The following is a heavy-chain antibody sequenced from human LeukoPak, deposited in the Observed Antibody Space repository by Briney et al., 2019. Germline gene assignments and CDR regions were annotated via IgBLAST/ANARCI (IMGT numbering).Heavy chain of an antibody. Sequence: ASVKVSCKASGYIFSDYYIHWVRQAPGQGLEWMGKMNPSGGTTTYAQKFQGRVTVTRDTPTSTVYMEMSSLRPEDTAVYYCAREESGGLFDYWGQGTLLTVSS. J-gene: IGHJ4*02. CDR3: AREESGGLFDY. V-gene: IGHV1-46*01. CDR1: GYIFSDYY. CDR2: MNPSGGTT. D-gene: IGHD3-16*01.